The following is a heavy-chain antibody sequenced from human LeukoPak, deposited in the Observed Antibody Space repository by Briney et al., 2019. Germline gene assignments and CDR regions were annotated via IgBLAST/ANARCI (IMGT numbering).Heavy chain of an antibody. CDR2: IYTSGST. CDR1: GGSISSYY. V-gene: IGHV4-4*09. J-gene: IGHJ4*02. D-gene: IGHD6-19*01. Sequence: NPSETLSLTCTVSGGSISSYYWSWIRQPPGKGLEWIGYIYTSGSTTYSPSLKSRVAISVDTSKNQFSLKLSSVTAADTAVCYCARTRGSSSWDYYFDYWGQGTLVTVSS. CDR3: ARTRGSSSWDYYFDY.